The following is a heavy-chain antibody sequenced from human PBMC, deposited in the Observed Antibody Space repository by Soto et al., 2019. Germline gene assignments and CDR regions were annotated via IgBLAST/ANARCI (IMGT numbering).Heavy chain of an antibody. CDR1: GFTFSSYG. Sequence: GSLRLACTASGFTFSSYGIHWVRQAPGKGLEWVAVISYDGSNKYYADSVKGRFTISRDNSKNTLYLQMKSLRVEDTAVYYCNADPPGVRGPRRNWFDPWGQGTQVTVYS. D-gene: IGHD3-10*01. J-gene: IGHJ5*02. CDR2: ISYDGSNK. V-gene: IGHV3-30*03. CDR3: NADPPGVRGPRRNWFDP.